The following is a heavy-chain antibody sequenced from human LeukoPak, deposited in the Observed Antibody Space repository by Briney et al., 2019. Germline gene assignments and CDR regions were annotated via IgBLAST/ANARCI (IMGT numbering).Heavy chain of an antibody. D-gene: IGHD6-13*01. J-gene: IGHJ4*02. Sequence: GGSLRLSXAASGFSFSGYGMHWVRQAPGKGLEWVRFIRYDGSNQYYADSVKGRFTISRDNSKNTLYLQMNSLRSEDTAVYYCGKGGSSNWFVVYWGQGTLVTVSS. V-gene: IGHV3-30*02. CDR3: GKGGSSNWFVVY. CDR2: IRYDGSNQ. CDR1: GFSFSGYG.